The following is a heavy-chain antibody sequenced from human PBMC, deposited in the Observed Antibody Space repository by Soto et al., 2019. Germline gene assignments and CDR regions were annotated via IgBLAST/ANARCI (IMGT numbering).Heavy chain of an antibody. CDR1: GFTFSSYS. CDR3: ARAGTSLGYCSSTSCYEFDY. J-gene: IGHJ4*02. D-gene: IGHD2-2*01. V-gene: IGHV3-48*02. CDR2: ISRSSSNI. Sequence: GGSLRLSCAASGFTFSSYSMNWVRQAPGKGLQWVSYISRSSSNIYYADSVKGRFTISRDNAKNSLYLQMNTLTDEDTAVYYCARAGTSLGYCSSTSCYEFDYWGQGTLVTVSS.